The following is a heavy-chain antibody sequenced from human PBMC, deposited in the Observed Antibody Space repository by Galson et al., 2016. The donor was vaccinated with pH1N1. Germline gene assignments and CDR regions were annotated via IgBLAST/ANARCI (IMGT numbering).Heavy chain of an antibody. J-gene: IGHJ4*02. V-gene: IGHV5-51*01. CDR3: ARHSTCSGGSCSPDS. D-gene: IGHD2-15*01. Sequence: QSGAEVKKPGESLKISCKASGYTFSNSWIGWVRQRPGRGLEWMGVVFPGDSDTRYSPSLQGHVIISADKSINTAYLQWGSLKASDTAVYYCARHSTCSGGSCSPDSWSQGTLVTVSS. CDR1: GYTFSNSW. CDR2: VFPGDSDT.